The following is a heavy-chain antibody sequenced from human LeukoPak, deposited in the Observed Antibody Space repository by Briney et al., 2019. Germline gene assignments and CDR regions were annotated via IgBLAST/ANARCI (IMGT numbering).Heavy chain of an antibody. D-gene: IGHD3-22*01. CDR1: GGSISNYY. Sequence: SETLSLTCSVSGGSISNYYWSWIRRPPGKGLEWIAYIHYSGNTNYNPSLKSRVTISVDTSKNQFSLKLASVTAADTAVYYCARVDDISGYFYKFDYWGQGALVTVSS. CDR3: ARVDDISGYFYKFDY. J-gene: IGHJ4*02. CDR2: IHYSGNT. V-gene: IGHV4-59*01.